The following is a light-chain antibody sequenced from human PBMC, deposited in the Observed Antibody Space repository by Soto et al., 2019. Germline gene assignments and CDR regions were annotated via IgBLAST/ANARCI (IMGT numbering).Light chain of an antibody. Sequence: EIVFTQSPATLSLYPGKRATLSSRASQSVSSYLAWYQQKPGQAPRLLIYDASNRATGIPARFSGSGSGTDFPLTISSLEPEDFAVYYCQQRSNFLITFGQGTRLEIK. J-gene: IGKJ5*01. CDR2: DAS. V-gene: IGKV3-11*01. CDR3: QQRSNFLIT. CDR1: QSVSSY.